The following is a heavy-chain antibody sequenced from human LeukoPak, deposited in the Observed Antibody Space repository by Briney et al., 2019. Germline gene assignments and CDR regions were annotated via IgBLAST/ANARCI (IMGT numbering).Heavy chain of an antibody. CDR1: GGSISSSSYY. CDR3: ARHAGSYEPHLDY. D-gene: IGHD3-10*01. Sequence: SETLSLTCTVSGGSISSSSYYWGWIRQPPGTGLEWIGSIYYSGSTYYNPSLKSRVTISVDTSKNQFSLKLSSVTAADTAVYYCARHAGSYEPHLDYWGQGTLVTVSS. CDR2: IYYSGST. J-gene: IGHJ4*02. V-gene: IGHV4-39*01.